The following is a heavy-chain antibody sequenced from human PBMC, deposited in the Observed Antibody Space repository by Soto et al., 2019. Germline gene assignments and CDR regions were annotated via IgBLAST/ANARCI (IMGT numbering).Heavy chain of an antibody. V-gene: IGHV3-72*01. CDR1: SFSFSDHY. CDR3: TRAGILTTPYYFDY. J-gene: IGHJ4*02. D-gene: IGHD4-4*01. Sequence: PGGSLRLSCAGSSFSFSDHYMDWVRQAPGKGLEWVGRIRNKANSYTTEYAASVKDRFTISRDDSRNSLYLQMNSLKTEDTAMYYCTRAGILTTPYYFDYWGRGTLVTVSS. CDR2: IRNKANSYTT.